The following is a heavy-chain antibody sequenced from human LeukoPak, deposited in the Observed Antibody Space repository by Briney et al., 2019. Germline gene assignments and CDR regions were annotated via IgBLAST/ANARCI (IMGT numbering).Heavy chain of an antibody. Sequence: PGGSLRLSCAASGFTFSSYAMSWVRQAPGKGLEWVSTISGGGGGTYYADSVKGRFTISRDNSKNTLYLQMNSLRAEDTAVYYCAKEYRQQLVPFDSWGQGTLVIVSS. V-gene: IGHV3-23*01. CDR1: GFTFSSYA. D-gene: IGHD6-6*01. CDR3: AKEYRQQLVPFDS. J-gene: IGHJ4*02. CDR2: ISGGGGGT.